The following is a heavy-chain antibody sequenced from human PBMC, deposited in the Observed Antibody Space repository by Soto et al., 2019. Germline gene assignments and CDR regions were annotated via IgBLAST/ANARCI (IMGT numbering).Heavy chain of an antibody. V-gene: IGHV3-7*03. CDR2: IKQDGSEK. D-gene: IGHD6-13*01. CDR1: GFTFSSYW. Sequence: GWSLRLSCAASGFTFSSYWMSWVRQAPGKGLEWVANIKQDGSEKYYVDSVKGRFTISRDNAKNSLYLQMNSLRAEDAAVYYCARVPQQLVHYYYGMDVWGQGTTVTVSS. J-gene: IGHJ6*02. CDR3: ARVPQQLVHYYYGMDV.